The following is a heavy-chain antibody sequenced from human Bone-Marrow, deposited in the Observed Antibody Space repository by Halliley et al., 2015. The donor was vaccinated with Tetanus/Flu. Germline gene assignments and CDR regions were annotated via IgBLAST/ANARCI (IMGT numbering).Heavy chain of an antibody. CDR2: ISSNGENT. CDR3: VTSIAAPDSYFDY. CDR1: GFTFNSYA. V-gene: IGHV3-64D*06. D-gene: IGHD6-13*01. J-gene: IGHJ4*02. Sequence: SLRLSCSASGFTFNSYAMHWVRQAPGKGLEYVSAISSNGENTYYADSVKGRFTISRDKSKNTMYLQISSLRADDTAVYYCVTSIAAPDSYFDYWGQGALVTVSS.